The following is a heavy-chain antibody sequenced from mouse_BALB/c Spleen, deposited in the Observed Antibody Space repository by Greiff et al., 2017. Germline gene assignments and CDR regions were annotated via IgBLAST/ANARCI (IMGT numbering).Heavy chain of an antibody. Sequence: VQLQQSGPELVKPGASVKISCKASGYSFTGYFMNWVMQSHGKSLEWIGRINPYNGDTFYNQKFKGKATLTVDKSSSTAHMELRSLASEDSAVYYCARMPNDYWGQGTTLTVSS. CDR1: GYSFTGYF. V-gene: IGHV1-20*02. CDR3: ARMPNDY. CDR2: INPYNGDT. J-gene: IGHJ2*01.